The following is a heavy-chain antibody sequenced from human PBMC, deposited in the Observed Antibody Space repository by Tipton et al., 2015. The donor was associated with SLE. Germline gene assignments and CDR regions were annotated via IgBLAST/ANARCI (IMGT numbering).Heavy chain of an antibody. CDR3: ARDHNGDFGYFDS. CDR1: GFTFSRYG. Sequence: SLRLSCAASGFTFSRYGMHWVRQAPGKGLEWVAVIWYDGSNRYYTDSVKGRFTISRDNSKNTLYLQMDSLRAEDTAVYYCARDHNGDFGYFDSWGQGTLVTVSS. V-gene: IGHV3-33*08. CDR2: IWYDGSNR. J-gene: IGHJ4*02. D-gene: IGHD4-17*01.